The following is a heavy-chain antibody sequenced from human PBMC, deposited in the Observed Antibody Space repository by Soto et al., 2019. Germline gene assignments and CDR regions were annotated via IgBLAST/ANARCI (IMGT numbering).Heavy chain of an antibody. Sequence: GGSLRLSCAASGFTFDDYGMSWVRQAPGKGLEWVSGINWNGGSTGYADSVKGRFTISRDNAKNSLYLQMNSLRAEDTALYHCGRDADDILTGPFDYWGQGTLVTVSS. V-gene: IGHV3-20*01. CDR2: INWNGGST. CDR3: GRDADDILTGPFDY. CDR1: GFTFDDYG. J-gene: IGHJ4*02. D-gene: IGHD3-9*01.